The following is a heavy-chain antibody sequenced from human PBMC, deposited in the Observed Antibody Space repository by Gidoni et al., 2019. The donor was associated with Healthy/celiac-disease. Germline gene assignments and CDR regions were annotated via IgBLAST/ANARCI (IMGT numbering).Heavy chain of an antibody. CDR2: IYPGDSDT. J-gene: IGHJ4*02. Sequence: EVQLVQSGAEVKKPGESLKISCTGSGYSFTSYWIGWVRQMPGKGLEWMGSIYPGDSDTRYSPSFQGQVTISADKSISTAYLQWSSLKASDTAMYYCARRGDYYDSSGSLDYWGQGTLVTVSS. V-gene: IGHV5-51*01. CDR3: ARRGDYYDSSGSLDY. CDR1: GYSFTSYW. D-gene: IGHD3-22*01.